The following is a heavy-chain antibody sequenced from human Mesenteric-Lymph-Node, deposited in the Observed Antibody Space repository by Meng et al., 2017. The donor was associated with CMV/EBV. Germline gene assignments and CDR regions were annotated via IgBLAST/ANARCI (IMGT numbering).Heavy chain of an antibody. CDR3: ERGRRDGGGFPGGGWLQHSVGYYGMDV. V-gene: IGHV1-69*05. D-gene: IGHD5-24*01. Sequence: SVKVSCKASGGTFSTYAVSWVRQAPGQGLEWMGGSIPFYDTTYYAQKFQGRGTITTDEYTSTAYMELSSRRSEDTAVYYCERGRRDGGGFPGGGWLQHSVGYYGMDVWGQGTTVTVSS. CDR1: GGTFSTYA. J-gene: IGHJ6*02. CDR2: SIPFYDTT.